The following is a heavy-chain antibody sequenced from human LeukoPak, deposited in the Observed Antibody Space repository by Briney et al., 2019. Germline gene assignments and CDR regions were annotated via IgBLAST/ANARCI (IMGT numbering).Heavy chain of an antibody. Sequence: PGGSLRLSCAASGFTFSSYEMNWVRQAPGKGLEWVSYISSSGTTIYYADSVKGRFTISRDNAKKSLYLQMNSLRGEDTAVYYCARVLGGDTGGFDYWGQGTLVTVSS. J-gene: IGHJ4*02. D-gene: IGHD3-16*01. V-gene: IGHV3-48*03. CDR3: ARVLGGDTGGFDY. CDR1: GFTFSSYE. CDR2: ISSSGTTI.